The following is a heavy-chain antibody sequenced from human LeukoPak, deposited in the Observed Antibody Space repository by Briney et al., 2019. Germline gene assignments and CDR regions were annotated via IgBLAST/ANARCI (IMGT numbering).Heavy chain of an antibody. V-gene: IGHV4-59*01. Sequence: SETLSLTCTVSGGSISSYYWSWIRQPPGKGLEWIGYVYYNGSTNYNHSLKSRVTISVGTSKNQFSLKLSSVTAADTAGYYCARAQIEMATIFDAFEIWGQRTMVTVSS. CDR3: ARAQIEMATIFDAFEI. D-gene: IGHD5-24*01. J-gene: IGHJ3*02. CDR1: GGSISSYY. CDR2: VYYNGST.